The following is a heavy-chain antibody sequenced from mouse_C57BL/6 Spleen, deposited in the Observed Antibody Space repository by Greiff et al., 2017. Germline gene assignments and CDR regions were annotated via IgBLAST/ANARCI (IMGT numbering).Heavy chain of an antibody. D-gene: IGHD1-1*01. Sequence: QVQLQQSGPELVKPGASVKISCKASGYAFSSSWMNWVKQRPGKGLEWIGRIYPGDGDTNYNGKFKGKATLTADKSSSTAYMQLSSLTSEDSAVSFCASPTTVVEEWFAYWGQGTLVTVSA. J-gene: IGHJ3*01. CDR3: ASPTTVVEEWFAY. CDR1: GYAFSSSW. CDR2: IYPGDGDT. V-gene: IGHV1-82*01.